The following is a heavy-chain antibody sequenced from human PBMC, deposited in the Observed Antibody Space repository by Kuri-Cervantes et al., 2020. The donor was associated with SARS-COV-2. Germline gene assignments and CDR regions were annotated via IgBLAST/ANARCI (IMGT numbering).Heavy chain of an antibody. V-gene: IGHV4-4*07. J-gene: IGHJ4*02. CDR3: ARDARIYGDYVKSPPYFDY. CDR2: IYTSGST. D-gene: IGHD4-17*01. Sequence: ESLKISCTVSGGSISSYYWSWIRQPAGKGLEWIGRIYTSGSTNYNPSLKSRVTMSVDTSKNQFSLKLSSVTAADTAVYYCARDARIYGDYVKSPPYFDYWGQGTLVTVSS. CDR1: GGSISSYY.